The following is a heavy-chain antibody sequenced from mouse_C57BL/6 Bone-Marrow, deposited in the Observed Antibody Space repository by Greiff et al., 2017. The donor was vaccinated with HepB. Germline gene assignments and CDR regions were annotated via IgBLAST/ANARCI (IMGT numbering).Heavy chain of an antibody. J-gene: IGHJ4*01. CDR3: ASYLLQYAMDY. CDR1: GFSLTSYG. Sequence: VQLVESGPGLVQPSQSLSITCTVSGFSLTSYGVHWVRQSPGKGLEWLGVIWSGGSTDYNAAFISRLSISKDNSKSQVFFKMNSLQADDTAIYYYASYLLQYAMDYWGQGTSVTVSS. CDR2: IWSGGST. V-gene: IGHV2-2*01. D-gene: IGHD2-1*01.